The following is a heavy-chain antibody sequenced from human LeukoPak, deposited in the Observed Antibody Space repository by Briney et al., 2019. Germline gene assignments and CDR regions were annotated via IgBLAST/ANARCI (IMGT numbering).Heavy chain of an antibody. J-gene: IGHJ4*02. V-gene: IGHV4-34*01. CDR3: ARDGDVAGSWDY. CDR2: INHSGST. Sequence: SETLSLTCAVYGGSFSGYYWSWIRQPPGKGLEWIGEINHSGSTNYNPSLKSRVTISVDTSKNQFSLKLSSVTAADTAVYYCARDGDVAGSWDYWGQGTLVTVSS. D-gene: IGHD6-13*01. CDR1: GGSFSGYY.